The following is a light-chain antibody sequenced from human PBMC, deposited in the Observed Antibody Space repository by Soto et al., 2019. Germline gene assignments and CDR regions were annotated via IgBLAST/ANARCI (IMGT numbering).Light chain of an antibody. V-gene: IGKV1-5*03. CDR1: QSISSW. CDR3: QQYNSYSWT. J-gene: IGKJ1*01. CDR2: KAS. Sequence: DIQMTQSPSTLSASVXDXXTITCRASQSISSWLAWYQQKPGKAPNLLIYKASNLESGVPSRFSGSGSGTEFTLTISSLQPDDFATYYCQQYNSYSWTFGQGTKVEIK.